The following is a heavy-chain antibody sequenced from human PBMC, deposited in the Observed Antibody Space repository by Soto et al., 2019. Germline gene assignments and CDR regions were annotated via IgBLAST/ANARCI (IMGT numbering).Heavy chain of an antibody. D-gene: IGHD3-10*01. CDR3: ARGSMVRGRSLRAGPGYGMDV. CDR2: ISYDGSNK. V-gene: IGHV3-30-3*01. Sequence: QVQLVESGGGVVQPGRSLRLSCAASGFTFSSYAMHWVRQAPGKGLEWVAVISYDGSNKYYADSVKGRFTISRDNSKNPLYLQMNSLRAEDTAVYYCARGSMVRGRSLRAGPGYGMDVWGQGTTVTVSS. J-gene: IGHJ6*02. CDR1: GFTFSSYA.